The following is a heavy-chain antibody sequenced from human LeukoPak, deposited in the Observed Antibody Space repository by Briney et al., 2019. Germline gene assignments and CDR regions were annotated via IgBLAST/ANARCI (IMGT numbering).Heavy chain of an antibody. D-gene: IGHD6-13*01. Sequence: SETPSLTCAVYGGSFSGYYWSWIRQPPGKGLEWIGEINHSGSTNYNPSLKSRVTISVDTSKNQFSLKLSSVTAADTAVYYCARVTGYSSSWYVYYYYYYMDVWGKGTTVTISS. CDR2: INHSGST. CDR1: GGSFSGYY. J-gene: IGHJ6*03. V-gene: IGHV4-34*01. CDR3: ARVTGYSSSWYVYYYYYYMDV.